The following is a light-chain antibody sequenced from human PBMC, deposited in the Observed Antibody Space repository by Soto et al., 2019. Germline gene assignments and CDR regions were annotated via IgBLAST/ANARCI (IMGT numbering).Light chain of an antibody. CDR2: DAS. CDR3: QQYDNLPFT. CDR1: QDISNY. V-gene: IGKV1-33*01. J-gene: IGKJ3*01. Sequence: DIQMTQSPSSLSASVGDRVTITCKASQDISNYLNWYQQKPGKAPKLLIYDASNLETGVPSRFSGSASGTYFTFSISSLQPEDIATYYCQQYDNLPFTFGPGTKVDIK.